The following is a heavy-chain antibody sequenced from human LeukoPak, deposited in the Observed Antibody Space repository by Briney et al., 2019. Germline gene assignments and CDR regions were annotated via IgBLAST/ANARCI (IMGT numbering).Heavy chain of an antibody. Sequence: PSETLSLTCAVSGGSISSSNWWSWVRQPPGKGLEWIGEIYHSGSTNYNPSLKSRVTISVDTSKNQFSLKLSSVTAADTAVYYCARGSPVGYFDYWGQGTLVTVSS. D-gene: IGHD1-26*01. CDR3: ARGSPVGYFDY. V-gene: IGHV4-4*02. CDR2: IYHSGST. J-gene: IGHJ4*02. CDR1: GGSISSSNW.